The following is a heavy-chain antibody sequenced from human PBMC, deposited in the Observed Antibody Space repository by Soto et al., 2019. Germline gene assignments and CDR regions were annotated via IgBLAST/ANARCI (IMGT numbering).Heavy chain of an antibody. D-gene: IGHD6-13*01. V-gene: IGHV3-7*01. CDR3: VRDIAAADSA. J-gene: IGHJ1*01. CDR1: GFTFSNYW. CDR2: IKQDGSVK. Sequence: PGGSLRLSCAASGFTFSNYWMSWVRQAPGKGLEWVANIKQDGSVKYYVDSVKGRSTISRDNAENSLFLQMNSLRAEDTAVYYCVRDIAAADSAWGQGTLVTVSS.